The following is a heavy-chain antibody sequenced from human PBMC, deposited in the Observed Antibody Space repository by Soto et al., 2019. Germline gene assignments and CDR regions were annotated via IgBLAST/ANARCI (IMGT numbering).Heavy chain of an antibody. CDR3: AKGRPDYGDYEDAFDI. CDR1: GFTFSSYA. J-gene: IGHJ3*02. V-gene: IGHV3-23*01. D-gene: IGHD4-17*01. CDR2: ISGSGGST. Sequence: EVQLLESGGGLVQPGGSLRLSCAASGFTFSSYAMSWVRQAPGKGLEWVSAISGSGGSTYYADSVKGRFTISRDNSKNTLYLQMNSLRAEDTAVYYCAKGRPDYGDYEDAFDIWAKGQWSPSLQ.